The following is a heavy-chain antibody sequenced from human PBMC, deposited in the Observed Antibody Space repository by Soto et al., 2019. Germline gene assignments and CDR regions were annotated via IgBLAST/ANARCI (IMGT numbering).Heavy chain of an antibody. D-gene: IGHD6-25*01. Sequence: EVQLVESGGGLVQPGGSLRLSCAASGFTFSSYDMHWVRQATGKGLEWVSAICTAGDTYYPGSVKGRFTISRENAKTSLYLQVNSLRAGDTAVYYCARGGEDDAFDIWGQGTMVTVSS. J-gene: IGHJ3*02. CDR3: ARGGEDDAFDI. CDR1: GFTFSSYD. CDR2: ICTAGDT. V-gene: IGHV3-13*01.